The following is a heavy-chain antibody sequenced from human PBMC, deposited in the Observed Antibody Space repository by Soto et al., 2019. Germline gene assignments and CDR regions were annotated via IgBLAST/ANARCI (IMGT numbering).Heavy chain of an antibody. J-gene: IGHJ5*02. Sequence: QVRLVESGGGGVQPGRSLRLSCTASGFSFSSYPMYWFRQPPGKGLEWGAVISHDGINKHYADSVKGRVTVSRDNSNHSLDLQLNSLRGEDTAMYYCARDMYSSDYFVKWFEPWGQGTLVTVSS. CDR2: ISHDGINK. D-gene: IGHD6-19*01. CDR1: GFSFSSYP. V-gene: IGHV3-30-3*01. CDR3: ARDMYSSDYFVKWFEP.